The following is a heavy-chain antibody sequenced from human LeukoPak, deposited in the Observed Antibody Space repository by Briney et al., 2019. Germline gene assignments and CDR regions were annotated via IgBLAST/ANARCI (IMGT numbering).Heavy chain of an antibody. D-gene: IGHD3-10*01. CDR1: GFTFSSYE. V-gene: IGHV3-48*03. J-gene: IGHJ4*02. CDR3: ARETYGSGSYSYFAY. Sequence: GGSLRLSCAASGFTFSSYEMNWVRQAPGKGLEWVSYISSSGSTIYYADSVKGRFTISRDSAKNSLYLQMNSLRAEDTAVYYCARETYGSGSYSYFAYWGQGTLVTVSS. CDR2: ISSSGSTI.